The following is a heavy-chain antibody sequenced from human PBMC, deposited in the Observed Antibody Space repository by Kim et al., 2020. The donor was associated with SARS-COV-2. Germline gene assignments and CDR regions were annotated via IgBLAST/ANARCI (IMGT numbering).Heavy chain of an antibody. Sequence: ASVKVSCKASGYTFTSSHIQWVRQAPGQGLEWMGIINPSGGSTIYAQKLQGRVTMTRDTSTGTVYMELSSLRSEDTAPYYCARGTWGGGGWGYGSGQYNRFDPWGQGTLVTVSS. V-gene: IGHV1-46*03. D-gene: IGHD3-10*01. J-gene: IGHJ5*02. CDR3: ARGTWGGGGWGYGSGQYNRFDP. CDR2: INPSGGST. CDR1: GYTFTSSH.